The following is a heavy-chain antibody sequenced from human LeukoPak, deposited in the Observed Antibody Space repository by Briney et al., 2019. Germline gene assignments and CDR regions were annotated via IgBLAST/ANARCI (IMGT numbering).Heavy chain of an antibody. Sequence: ASVKVSCKASGYSFTSDYMHWVRQAPGQGLEWMGIINPSGGSTSYAQKFQGRVTMTRDTSTRTVYVELSSLRSEDTAVYYCARESDSGYSSSFNWFDPWGQGTLVTVSS. V-gene: IGHV1-46*01. CDR2: INPSGGST. CDR3: ARESDSGYSSSFNWFDP. CDR1: GYSFTSDY. D-gene: IGHD6-19*01. J-gene: IGHJ5*02.